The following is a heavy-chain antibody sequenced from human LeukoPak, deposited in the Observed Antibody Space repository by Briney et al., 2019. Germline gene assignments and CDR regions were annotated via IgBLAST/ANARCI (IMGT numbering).Heavy chain of an antibody. V-gene: IGHV3-7*01. J-gene: IGHJ6*02. D-gene: IGHD1-26*01. CDR1: GFTFNNYW. CDR3: TRGGIWGMDV. CDR2: IKHDGSEK. Sequence: GGSLRLSCVASGFTFNNYWMTWVRRAPGKGLEWVATIKHDGSEKYYVDSVKGRFTISRDNGKNSLYLQMNSLRAEDTAVYYCTRGGIWGMDVWGQGTTVIVSS.